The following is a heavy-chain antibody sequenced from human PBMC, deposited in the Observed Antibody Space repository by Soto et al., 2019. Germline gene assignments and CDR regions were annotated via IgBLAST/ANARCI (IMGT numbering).Heavy chain of an antibody. CDR3: ARSRYCSGGSCFDYYYYGMDV. V-gene: IGHV3-30-3*01. Sequence: QVQLVESGGGVVQPGRSLRLSCAASGFTFSSYAMHWVRQAPGKGLEWVAVISYDGSNKYYADSVKGRFTISRDNYKNTLYLQMNSLRAEDTAVYYCARSRYCSGGSCFDYYYYGMDVWGQGTTVTVSS. J-gene: IGHJ6*02. D-gene: IGHD2-15*01. CDR1: GFTFSSYA. CDR2: ISYDGSNK.